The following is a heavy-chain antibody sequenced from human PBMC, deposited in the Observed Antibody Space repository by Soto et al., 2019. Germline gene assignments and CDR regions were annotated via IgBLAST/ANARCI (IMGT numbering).Heavy chain of an antibody. CDR2: ISGSGGST. D-gene: IGHD2-8*01. J-gene: IGHJ4*02. CDR3: ANLIXXXXXPKCY. CDR1: GFTFSDYA. Sequence: GGSLRLSCAASGFTFSDYAMSWVRQAPGKGLEWVSAISGSGGSTYYADSVKGRFTISRDNSKNTLYLQMNSLRAEDTAVYYCANLIXXXXXPKCYWGQGTLVTVSS. V-gene: IGHV3-23*01.